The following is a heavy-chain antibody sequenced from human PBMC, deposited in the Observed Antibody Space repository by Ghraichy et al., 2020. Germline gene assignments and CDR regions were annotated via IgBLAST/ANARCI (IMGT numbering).Heavy chain of an antibody. CDR2: INHSGST. J-gene: IGHJ6*02. D-gene: IGHD5-18*01. V-gene: IGHV4-34*01. Sequence: SETLSLTCAVYGGSFSGYYWSWIRQPPGKGLEWIGEINHSGSTNYNPSLKSRVTISVDTSKNQFSLKLSSVTAADTAVYYCARKMGIQLWLQSYGMDVWGQGTAVTGSS. CDR1: GGSFSGYY. CDR3: ARKMGIQLWLQSYGMDV.